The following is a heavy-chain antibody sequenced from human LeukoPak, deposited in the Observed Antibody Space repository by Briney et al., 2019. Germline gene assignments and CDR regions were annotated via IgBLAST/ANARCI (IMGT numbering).Heavy chain of an antibody. V-gene: IGHV3-15*01. CDR2: IKSKTDGGTT. CDR1: GFTFSNAW. J-gene: IGHJ4*02. D-gene: IGHD2/OR15-2a*01. CDR3: TTASSDENDYAGY. Sequence: GGSLRLSCAASGFTFSNAWMSWVRQAPGKGLEWVGRIKSKTDGGTTDYAAHVKGRFTISRDDSKNTLYLQMNSLKTEDTAVYYCTTASSDENDYAGYWGQGTLVTVSS.